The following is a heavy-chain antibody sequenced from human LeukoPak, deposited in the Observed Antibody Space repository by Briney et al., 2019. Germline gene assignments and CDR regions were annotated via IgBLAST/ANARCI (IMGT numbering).Heavy chain of an antibody. V-gene: IGHV3-7*01. CDR1: GFTFGSYW. CDR2: INQDGSEE. Sequence: HPGGSLRLSCAASGFTFGSYWMSWVRQAPGKGLEWVANINQDGSEEYYVDSLKGRFTISRDNVKNSLFLQMNSLRAEDTAVYYCARSYPFWSFDSSGLYYFDYWGQGTLVTVSS. CDR3: ARSYPFWSFDSSGLYYFDY. J-gene: IGHJ4*02. D-gene: IGHD6-19*01.